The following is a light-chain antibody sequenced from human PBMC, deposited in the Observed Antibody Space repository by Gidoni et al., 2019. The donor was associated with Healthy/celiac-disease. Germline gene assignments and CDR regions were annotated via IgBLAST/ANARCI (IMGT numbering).Light chain of an antibody. Sequence: QSALTQPPSVSGSPGQSVTISCTGTSSDVGSYNRVPWFQQPPGPAPKLMIYEVSNRPSGVPARFSGSKSGNTASLTISGLQAEDEADYYCSSYTSSSTFVVFGGGTKLTVL. CDR1: SSDVGSYNR. V-gene: IGLV2-18*02. CDR2: EVS. J-gene: IGLJ2*01. CDR3: SSYTSSSTFVV.